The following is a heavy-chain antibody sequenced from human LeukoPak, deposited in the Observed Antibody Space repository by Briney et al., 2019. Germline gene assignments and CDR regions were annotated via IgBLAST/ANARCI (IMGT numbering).Heavy chain of an antibody. CDR2: IKSKTDGGTT. CDR3: TSAVPAALRYYYYYMDV. CDR1: GFTFSTYS. D-gene: IGHD2-2*01. V-gene: IGHV3-15*01. J-gene: IGHJ6*03. Sequence: GGSLRLSCAASGFTFSTYSMSWVRQAPGKGLEWVGRIKSKTDGGTTDYAAPVKGRFTISRDDSKNTLYLQMNSLETEDTAVYYCTSAVPAALRYYYYYMDVWGKGTTVTVSS.